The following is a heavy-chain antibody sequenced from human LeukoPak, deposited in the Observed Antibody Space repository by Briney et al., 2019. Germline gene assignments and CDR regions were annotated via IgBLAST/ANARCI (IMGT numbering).Heavy chain of an antibody. CDR2: IWYDGSNK. D-gene: IGHD2-15*01. Sequence: GGSLRLSCAASGFTFSSYGMHWVRQAPGKGLEWVAVIWYDGSNKYYADSVKGRFTISRDNSKNTLYLQMNSLRAEDTAVYYCARYGAGSCYDYWGQGALVTVSS. V-gene: IGHV3-33*01. CDR3: ARYGAGSCYDY. CDR1: GFTFSSYG. J-gene: IGHJ4*02.